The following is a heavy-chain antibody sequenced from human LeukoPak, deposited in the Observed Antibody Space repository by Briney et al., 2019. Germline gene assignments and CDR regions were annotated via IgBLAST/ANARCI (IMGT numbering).Heavy chain of an antibody. CDR3: VRDRGSSWFADY. Sequence: ASVKVRCTASRYIFTSYCIHWGRQAPGQGLEWMGWINPNSGGTKYSQKFQGRVTMTTDTSIPTAYMELRRLRSDDTAMYYCVRDRGSSWFADYWGQGTLLTVSS. CDR2: INPNSGGT. CDR1: RYIFTSYC. D-gene: IGHD6-13*01. J-gene: IGHJ4*02. V-gene: IGHV1-2*02.